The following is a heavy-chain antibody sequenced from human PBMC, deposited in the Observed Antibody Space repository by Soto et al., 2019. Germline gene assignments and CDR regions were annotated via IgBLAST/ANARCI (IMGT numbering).Heavy chain of an antibody. CDR3: ARGGGMRSAFDI. CDR1: GYTFTSYD. D-gene: IGHD3-16*01. Sequence: ASVKVSCKASGYTFTSYDINWVLQATGQVLEWMVWMDPNSGNTGYAQKFQGRVTMTRNTSISTAYMELSSLRSEDTAVYYCARGGGMRSAFDIWGQGTMVTVSS. CDR2: MDPNSGNT. J-gene: IGHJ3*02. V-gene: IGHV1-8*01.